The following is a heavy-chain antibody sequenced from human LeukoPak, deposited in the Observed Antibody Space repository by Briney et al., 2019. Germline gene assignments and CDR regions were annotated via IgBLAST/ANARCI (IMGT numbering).Heavy chain of an antibody. D-gene: IGHD4-23*01. CDR3: ARMEMRRGNSHGHRFDY. V-gene: IGHV1-69*13. CDR2: IIPIFGTA. J-gene: IGHJ4*02. Sequence: ASVKVSCKASGGTFSSYAISWVRQAPGQGLEWMGGIIPIFGTANYAQKFQGRVTITADESTSTAYMELSSLRSEDTAVYYCARMEMRRGNSHGHRFDYWGQGTLVTVSS. CDR1: GGTFSSYA.